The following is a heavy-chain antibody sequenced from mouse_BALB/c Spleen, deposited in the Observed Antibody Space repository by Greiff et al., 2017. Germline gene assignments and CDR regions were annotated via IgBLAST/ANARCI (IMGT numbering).Heavy chain of an antibody. CDR2: INPGSGGT. D-gene: IGHD4-1*01. CDR3: ARQERTGFDY. CDR1: GYAFTNYL. V-gene: IGHV1-54*01. J-gene: IGHJ2*01. Sequence: VQLQESGAELVRPGTSVKVSCKASGYAFTNYLIEWVKQRPGQGLEWIGVINPGSGGTNYNEKFKGKATLTADKSSSTAYMQLSSLTSDDSAVYFCARQERTGFDYWGQGTTLTVSS.